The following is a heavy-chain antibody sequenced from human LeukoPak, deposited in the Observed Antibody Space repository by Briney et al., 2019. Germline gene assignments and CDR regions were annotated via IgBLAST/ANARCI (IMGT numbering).Heavy chain of an antibody. D-gene: IGHD2-8*02. CDR1: GFTFSTYA. V-gene: IGHV4-38-2*01. CDR3: AGVGQLGVVWSYFDD. J-gene: IGHJ4*02. Sequence: GSLRLSCAASGFTFSTYAMSWVRQPPGEGLEWVGSLSYSGRTFYNPSLKSRVTISLDTPKNQFSLKLTSVTAADTALYYCAGVGQLGVVWSYFDDWGQGTLVFVSS. CDR2: LSYSGRT.